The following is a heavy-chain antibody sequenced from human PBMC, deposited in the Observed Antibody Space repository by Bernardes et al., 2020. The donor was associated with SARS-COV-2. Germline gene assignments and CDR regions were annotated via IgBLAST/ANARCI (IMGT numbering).Heavy chain of an antibody. CDR2: ISAYNGNT. J-gene: IGHJ5*02. Sequence: AQLEVGCEASGYTFASYGISWVRQAPGQGLEWMGWISAYNGNTNYAQKLQGRVTMTTDTSTSTAYMELRSLRSDDTAVYYCARGYYAGDPGGQGTLVTVSS. CDR1: GYTFASYG. V-gene: IGHV1-18*01. D-gene: IGHD1-26*01. CDR3: ARGYYAGDP.